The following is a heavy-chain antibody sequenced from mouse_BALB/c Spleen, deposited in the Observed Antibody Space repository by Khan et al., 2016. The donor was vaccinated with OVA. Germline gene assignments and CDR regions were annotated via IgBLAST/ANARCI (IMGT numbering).Heavy chain of an antibody. Sequence: VELVESGPGLVAPSQSLSITCTVSGFSLSRYNIHWVRQPPGKGLEWLGMIWGGGGIDYNSTLYSRLSIRKDNSKSQVLLKMNSLQTDDTAMYYCARAYYRYDGYYAMDYWGQGTSVTVSS. D-gene: IGHD2-14*01. CDR2: IWGGGGI. V-gene: IGHV2-6-4*01. J-gene: IGHJ4*01. CDR1: GFSLSRYN. CDR3: ARAYYRYDGYYAMDY.